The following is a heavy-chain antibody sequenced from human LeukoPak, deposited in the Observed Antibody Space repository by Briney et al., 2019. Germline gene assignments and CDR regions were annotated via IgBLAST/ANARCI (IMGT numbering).Heavy chain of an antibody. V-gene: IGHV4-59*01. CDR2: IYYSGST. Sequence: SETLSLTCTVSGGSISSYYWSWIRQPPGKGLGWIGYIYYSGSTNYNPSLKSRVTISVDTSKNQFSLKLSSVTAADTAVYYCARVGISEAFDIWGQGTMVTVSS. J-gene: IGHJ3*02. D-gene: IGHD2-21*01. CDR3: ARVGISEAFDI. CDR1: GGSISSYY.